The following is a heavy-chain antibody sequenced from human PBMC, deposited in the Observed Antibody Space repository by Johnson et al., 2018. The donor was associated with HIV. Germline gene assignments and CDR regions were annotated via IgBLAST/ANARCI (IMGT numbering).Heavy chain of an antibody. D-gene: IGHD4-11*01. CDR1: GFTFSSYA. Sequence: EQLVESGGGLVQPGGSLRLSCAASGFTFSSYAMHWVRQAPGKGLEWVANINLDGSEKYYVDSVKGRFSISRDNAKNSLYLQMNSLRAEDTALYYCARAGYSNYDRAFDIWGQGTMVTVSS. V-gene: IGHV3-7*01. J-gene: IGHJ3*02. CDR2: INLDGSEK. CDR3: ARAGYSNYDRAFDI.